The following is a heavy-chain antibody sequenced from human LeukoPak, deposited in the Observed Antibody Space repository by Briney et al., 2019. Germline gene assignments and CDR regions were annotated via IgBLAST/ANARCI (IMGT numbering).Heavy chain of an antibody. V-gene: IGHV3-7*01. Sequence: GGSLRLSCAASRFIFSSYWMSWVRQAPGKGLEWVASIQQDGSEKYYVDSVKGRFTISRDNAKNSLYLQMNSLRAEDTAVYYCARDQYSSGWYRPDWLVDYWGQGTLVTVSS. J-gene: IGHJ4*02. CDR2: IQQDGSEK. D-gene: IGHD6-19*01. CDR3: ARDQYSSGWYRPDWLVDY. CDR1: RFIFSSYW.